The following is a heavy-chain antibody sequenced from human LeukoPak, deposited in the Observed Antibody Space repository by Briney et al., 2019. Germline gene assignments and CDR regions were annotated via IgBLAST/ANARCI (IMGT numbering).Heavy chain of an antibody. Sequence: SETLSLTCTVSGGSISSSSYYWGWIRQPPGKGLEWIGSIYYSGSTYYNPSLKSRVTISVDTSKNQFSLKLSSVTAADTAVYYCARRILGWAALYYYDSSGPLDYWGQGTLVTVSS. CDR3: ARRILGWAALYYYDSSGPLDY. J-gene: IGHJ4*02. D-gene: IGHD3-22*01. V-gene: IGHV4-39*07. CDR2: IYYSGST. CDR1: GGSISSSSYY.